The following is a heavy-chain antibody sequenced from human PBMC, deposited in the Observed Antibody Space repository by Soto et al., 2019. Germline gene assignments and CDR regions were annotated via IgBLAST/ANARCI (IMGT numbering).Heavy chain of an antibody. CDR1: GYTFTSYG. CDR3: ARGWDTAMPNYYYGMDV. J-gene: IGHJ6*02. CDR2: ISAYNGNT. V-gene: IGHV1-18*04. D-gene: IGHD5-18*01. Sequence: ASVKVSCKASGYTFTSYGISWVRQAPGQGLEWMGWISAYNGNTNYAQKLQGRVTMTTGTSTSTAYMELRSLRSDDTAVYYCARGWDTAMPNYYYGMDVWGQGTTVTVSS.